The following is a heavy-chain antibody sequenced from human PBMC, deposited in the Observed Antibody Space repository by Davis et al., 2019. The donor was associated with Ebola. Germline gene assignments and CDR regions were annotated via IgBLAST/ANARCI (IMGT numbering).Heavy chain of an antibody. J-gene: IGHJ4*02. Sequence: GGSLRLSCSASGFTFSAYSMNWVRQAPGKGLEWVSYISDSSTTIYYADSVKGRFAISRDNAKNSLYLQMNSLTAEDTAVYYCARGARPNYWGQGTLVTVSS. CDR2: ISDSSTTI. V-gene: IGHV3-48*04. CDR3: ARGARPNY. CDR1: GFTFSAYS.